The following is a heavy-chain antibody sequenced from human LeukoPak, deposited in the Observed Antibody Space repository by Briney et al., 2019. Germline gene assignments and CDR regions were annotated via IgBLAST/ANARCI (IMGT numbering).Heavy chain of an antibody. D-gene: IGHD1-1*01. CDR3: ARDVQLERRPLGD. CDR2: IKQDGSEK. V-gene: IGHV3-7*01. CDR1: GFTFSSYW. Sequence: PGGSLRLSCAASGFTFSSYWMSWVRQAPGKGLEWVANIKQDGSEKYYVDSVKGRFTISRDNAKNSLYLQMNSLRAEDTAVYYCARDVQLERRPLGDWGQGTLVTVSS. J-gene: IGHJ4*02.